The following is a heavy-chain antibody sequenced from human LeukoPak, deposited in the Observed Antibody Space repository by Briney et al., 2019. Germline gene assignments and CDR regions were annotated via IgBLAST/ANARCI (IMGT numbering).Heavy chain of an antibody. V-gene: IGHV4-59*01. D-gene: IGHD3-10*01. CDR2: VYYSGSA. CDR3: ARSEVLWFGKVKSGFDF. Sequence: SETLSLTCAVSGGSISTYYWSWIRQPPGKGLEWIGYVYYSGSADYNPSLMSRVTISVDTSENQFSLKLNSVTAADTAMYYCARSEVLWFGKVKSGFDFWGQGTLVTVSS. J-gene: IGHJ4*02. CDR1: GGSISTYY.